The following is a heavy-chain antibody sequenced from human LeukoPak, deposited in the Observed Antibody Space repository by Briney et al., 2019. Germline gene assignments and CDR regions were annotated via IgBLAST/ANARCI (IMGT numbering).Heavy chain of an antibody. J-gene: IGHJ4*02. D-gene: IGHD6-6*01. CDR1: GFTFSSYW. CDR2: IWYDGSNK. Sequence: PGGSLRLSCAASGFTFSSYWMSWVRQAPGKGLEWVAVIWYDGSNKYYADSVEGRFTISRDNSKNTLYLQMNSLRAEDTAVYYCARDLSIADDYWGQGTLVTVSS. CDR3: ARDLSIADDY. V-gene: IGHV3-33*08.